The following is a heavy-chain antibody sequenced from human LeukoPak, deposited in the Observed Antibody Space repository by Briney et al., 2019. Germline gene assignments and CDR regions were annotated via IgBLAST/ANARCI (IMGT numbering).Heavy chain of an antibody. J-gene: IGHJ4*02. Sequence: GGSLRLSCAVSGFTFSSSSMSWVRQAPGKGLEWLSVIGGTGSTTFYADSVKGRFTLSRDNSKDTLYLQMNSLRAEDTAVYYCAKDSGSHYVWGQGTLVTVSS. CDR3: AKDSGSHYV. CDR2: IGGTGSTT. D-gene: IGHD1-26*01. CDR1: GFTFSSSS. V-gene: IGHV3-23*01.